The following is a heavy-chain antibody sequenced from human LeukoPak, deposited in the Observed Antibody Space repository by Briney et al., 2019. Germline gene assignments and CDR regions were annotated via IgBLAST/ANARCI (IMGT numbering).Heavy chain of an antibody. V-gene: IGHV4-59*01. CDR3: ARSNPTGAFDI. CDR2: IYYSGST. J-gene: IGHJ3*02. Sequence: PSETLSLTCTVPGGSISGYYWSWIRQPPGKGLEWIGYIYYSGSTNYNPSLKSRVTISVDTSKNQFSLKLSSVTAADTAVYYCARSNPTGAFDIWGQGTMVTVSS. D-gene: IGHD1-14*01. CDR1: GGSISGYY.